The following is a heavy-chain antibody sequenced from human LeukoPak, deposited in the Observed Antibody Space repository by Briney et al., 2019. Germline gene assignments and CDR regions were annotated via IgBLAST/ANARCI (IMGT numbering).Heavy chain of an antibody. CDR2: IYPGDSDT. CDR3: ARRIEMGAPGGYYYYMDV. Sequence: GESLKISCKGSGYSFTSYWIGWVRQVPGKGLEWMGIIYPGDSDTRYSPSFQGQVTISADKSISTAYLQWSSLKASDTAMYYCARRIEMGAPGGYYYYMDVWGKGTTVTVSS. CDR1: GYSFTSYW. D-gene: IGHD5-24*01. V-gene: IGHV5-51*01. J-gene: IGHJ6*03.